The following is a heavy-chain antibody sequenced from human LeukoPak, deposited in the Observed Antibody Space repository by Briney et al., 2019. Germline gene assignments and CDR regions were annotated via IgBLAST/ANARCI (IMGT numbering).Heavy chain of an antibody. V-gene: IGHV4-4*07. CDR3: ARLTAGTHFDY. J-gene: IGHJ4*02. CDR2: IYTSGST. Sequence: SETLSLTCTVSGGSISGYDWSWIRQPAGKGLEWIGRIYTSGSTNYNPSLKSRVTMSVDTSKNQFSLKVRSVTAADTAVYYCARLTAGTHFDYWGQGTLVTVSS. CDR1: GGSISGYD.